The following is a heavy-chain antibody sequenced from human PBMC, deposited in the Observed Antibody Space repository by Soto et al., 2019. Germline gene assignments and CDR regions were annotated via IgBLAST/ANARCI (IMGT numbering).Heavy chain of an antibody. D-gene: IGHD4-4*01. J-gene: IGHJ6*03. CDR1: GYTFTGYY. Sequence: ASVKVSCKASGYTFTGYYMHWVRQAPGQGLEWMGWINPNSGGTNYAQKFQGWVTMTRDTSISTAYMELSSLRSDDTAVYYCARFTSNYPYYYYYYMDVWGKGTTVTVSS. V-gene: IGHV1-2*04. CDR3: ARFTSNYPYYYYYYMDV. CDR2: INPNSGGT.